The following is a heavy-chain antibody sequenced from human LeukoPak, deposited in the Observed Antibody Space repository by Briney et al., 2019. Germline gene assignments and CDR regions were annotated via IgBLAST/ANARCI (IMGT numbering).Heavy chain of an antibody. Sequence: PGGSLRLSCAASGFSISSYAMHWVRQAPGKGLEWVAVISYDGSNKYYADSVKGRFTISRDNSKNTLYLQMNSLRAEDTAVYYCARDLVTYSSSSGINYWGQGTLVTVSS. CDR3: ARDLVTYSSSSGINY. J-gene: IGHJ4*02. CDR1: GFSISSYA. V-gene: IGHV3-30*01. D-gene: IGHD6-6*01. CDR2: ISYDGSNK.